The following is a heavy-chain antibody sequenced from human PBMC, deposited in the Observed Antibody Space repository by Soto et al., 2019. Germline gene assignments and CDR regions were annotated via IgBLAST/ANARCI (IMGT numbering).Heavy chain of an antibody. D-gene: IGHD6-19*01. CDR1: GGSITSGGYY. Sequence: SETLSLTCIVSGGSITSGGYYWSWIRQHPGKGLEWIGYIYYTGSTYYNPSLESRVSISLDTSMNQISLRLTSVTAADTAVYYCARLPGYSSGWSWDYWGQGTLVTVSS. CDR3: ARLPGYSSGWSWDY. V-gene: IGHV4-31*03. CDR2: IYYTGST. J-gene: IGHJ4*02.